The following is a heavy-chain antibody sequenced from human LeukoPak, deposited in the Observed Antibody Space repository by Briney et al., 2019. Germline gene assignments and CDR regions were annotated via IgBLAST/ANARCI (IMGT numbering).Heavy chain of an antibody. Sequence: PGGSLRLSCAASGFTFSSHAMGWVRQAPGKGLEWVSAIGGSGGSTCYADSVKGRFTISRDNSKNTLYLQMNSLRAEDTALYYCARDPGVVAFHYFDYWGQGTLVTVSS. D-gene: IGHD3-3*01. CDR1: GFTFSSHA. V-gene: IGHV3-23*01. J-gene: IGHJ4*02. CDR2: IGGSGGST. CDR3: ARDPGVVAFHYFDY.